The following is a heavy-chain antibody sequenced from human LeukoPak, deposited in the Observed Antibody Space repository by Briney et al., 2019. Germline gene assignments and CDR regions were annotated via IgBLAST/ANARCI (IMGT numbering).Heavy chain of an antibody. CDR2: INPNSGAT. D-gene: IGHD3-10*01. CDR1: GYTFTIYY. Sequence: AASVKVSCKASGYTFTIYYMHWVRQAPGQGLEWMGWINPNSGATSYAQRFQGRVTMTRDTSTSTAYMELRSLRSDDTAVYYCARGPPSRFITMAHYFDYWGQGTLVTVSS. J-gene: IGHJ4*02. CDR3: ARGPPSRFITMAHYFDY. V-gene: IGHV1-2*02.